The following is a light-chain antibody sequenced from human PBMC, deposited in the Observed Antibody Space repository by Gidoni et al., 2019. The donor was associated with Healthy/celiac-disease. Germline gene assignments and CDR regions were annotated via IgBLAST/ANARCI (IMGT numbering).Light chain of an antibody. J-gene: IGKJ1*01. Sequence: DIQLTKSPSFLSASVGDRDTITCRASQGISSYLAWYQQKPGKAPKLLIYAASTLQSGVPSRFSGSGSGTEFTLTISSLQPEDFATYYCQQLNSYPLTFGQGTKVEIK. V-gene: IGKV1-9*01. CDR1: QGISSY. CDR3: QQLNSYPLT. CDR2: AAS.